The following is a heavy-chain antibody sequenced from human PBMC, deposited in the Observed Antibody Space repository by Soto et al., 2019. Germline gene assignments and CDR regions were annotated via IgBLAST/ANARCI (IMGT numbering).Heavy chain of an antibody. CDR1: GYTFTSYD. V-gene: IGHV1-8*01. D-gene: IGHD2-15*01. CDR3: ARGYGYCSGGSGLKMYNWFDP. J-gene: IGHJ5*02. Sequence: GASVKVSCKASGYTFTSYDINWVRQATGQGLEWMGWMNPNSGNTGYAQKFQGRVTMTRNTSISTAYMELSSLRSEDTAVYYCARGYGYCSGGSGLKMYNWFDPWGQGTLVTVSS. CDR2: MNPNSGNT.